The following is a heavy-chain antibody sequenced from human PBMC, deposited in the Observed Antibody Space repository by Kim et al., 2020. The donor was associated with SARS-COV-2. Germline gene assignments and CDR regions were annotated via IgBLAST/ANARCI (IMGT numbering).Heavy chain of an antibody. CDR2: ISGSGGST. D-gene: IGHD3-3*01. Sequence: GGSLRLSCAASGFTFSSYAMSWVRQAPGKGLEWVSAISGSGGSTYYADSVKGRFTISRDNSKNTLYLQMNSLRAEDTAVYYCAKDRLSYYDFWSGYYTDDAFDIWGQGTMVTVSS. CDR1: GFTFSSYA. J-gene: IGHJ3*02. V-gene: IGHV3-23*01. CDR3: AKDRLSYYDFWSGYYTDDAFDI.